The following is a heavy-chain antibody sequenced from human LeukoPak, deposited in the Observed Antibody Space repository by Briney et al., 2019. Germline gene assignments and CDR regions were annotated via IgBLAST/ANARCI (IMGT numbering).Heavy chain of an antibody. CDR1: GYSISSGYY. Sequence: PSETLSLTCTVSGYSISSGYYWGWIRQPPGKGLEWIGSIYHSGSTYYNPSLKSRVTISADTSKNQFSLKLSSVTAADTAVYYCARQTMAPYYFDYWGQGTLVTVSS. CDR3: ARQTMAPYYFDY. V-gene: IGHV4-38-2*02. D-gene: IGHD5-24*01. J-gene: IGHJ4*02. CDR2: IYHSGST.